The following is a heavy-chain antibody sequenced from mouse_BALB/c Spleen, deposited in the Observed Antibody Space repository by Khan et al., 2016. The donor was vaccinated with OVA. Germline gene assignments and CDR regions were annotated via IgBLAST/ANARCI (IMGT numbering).Heavy chain of an antibody. CDR3: ARDVSRYNYAMDY. V-gene: IGHV3-2*02. D-gene: IGHD1-3*01. Sequence: VQLKQSGPGLVKPSQSLSLTCTVTGYSITSDYAWNWIRQFPGNKLEWMGYISSSGSTNYNPALKSRISITRDTSKNQFFLQLNSVTTEDTATYDCARDVSRYNYAMDYWGQGTSVTVSS. J-gene: IGHJ4*01. CDR2: ISSSGST. CDR1: GYSITSDYA.